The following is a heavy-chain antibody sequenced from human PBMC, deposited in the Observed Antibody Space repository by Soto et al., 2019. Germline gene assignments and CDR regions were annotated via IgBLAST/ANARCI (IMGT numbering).Heavy chain of an antibody. CDR2: IYYSGST. J-gene: IGHJ4*02. CDR3: ARTSDYGDSDYFDY. D-gene: IGHD4-17*01. V-gene: IGHV4-39*01. Sequence: SETLSLTCTVSGGSISSSSYYWGWIRQPPGKGLEWIGSIYYSGSTYYNPSLKSRVTISVDTSKNQFSLKLSSVTAADTAVYYCARTSDYGDSDYFDYWGQGTLVTVSS. CDR1: GGSISSSSYY.